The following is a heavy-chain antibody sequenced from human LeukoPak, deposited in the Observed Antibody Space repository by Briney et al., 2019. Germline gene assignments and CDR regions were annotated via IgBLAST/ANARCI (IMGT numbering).Heavy chain of an antibody. CDR2: MNPNSGNT. J-gene: IGHJ3*02. Sequence: GASVKVSCKASGYTFTSYDINWVRQATGQGLEWMGWMNPNSGNTGYAQKFQGRVTMTRNTSISTAYMELSSLRSEDTAVCYCARGSHGSGSYSSYFKDIWGQGTMVTVSS. V-gene: IGHV1-8*01. D-gene: IGHD3-10*01. CDR1: GYTFTSYD. CDR3: ARGSHGSGSYSSYFKDI.